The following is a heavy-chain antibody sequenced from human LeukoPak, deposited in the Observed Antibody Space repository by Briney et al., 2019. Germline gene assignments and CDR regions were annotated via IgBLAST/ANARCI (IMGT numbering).Heavy chain of an antibody. V-gene: IGHV4-34*01. CDR2: INHSGST. Sequence: KPSETLSLTCAVHGGSFSGYYWSWIRQPPGKGLEWIGDINHSGSTNYNPSLKSRVTISVDKSKNQFSLKLSSVTAADTAVYYCARDLGYCSGGSCYSGAFDIWGQGTMVTVSS. CDR3: ARDLGYCSGGSCYSGAFDI. J-gene: IGHJ3*02. CDR1: GGSFSGYY. D-gene: IGHD2-15*01.